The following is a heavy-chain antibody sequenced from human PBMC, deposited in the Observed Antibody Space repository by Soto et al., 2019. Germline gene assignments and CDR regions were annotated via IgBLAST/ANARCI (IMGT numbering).Heavy chain of an antibody. Sequence: SETLSLTCTVSGVSVRSWIRQAPGKGLEWIGHISDSGTTNYNPSLGSRVTISVDTSRKSFSLKLSSVTAADTAVYFCARDRWMSRANWFDPWGPGTLVTVSS. CDR2: ISDSGTT. V-gene: IGHV4-59*02. CDR1: GVSVRS. CDR3: ARDRWMSRANWFDP. D-gene: IGHD2-2*03. J-gene: IGHJ5*02.